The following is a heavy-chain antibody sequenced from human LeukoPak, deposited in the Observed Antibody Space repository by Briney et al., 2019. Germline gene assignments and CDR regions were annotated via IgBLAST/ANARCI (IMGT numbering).Heavy chain of an antibody. CDR1: GGSISSGGYY. V-gene: IGHV4-31*03. J-gene: IGHJ4*02. CDR3: ARLSRSGSYFDY. CDR2: IYYSGST. Sequence: SETLSLTCTVSGGSISSGGYYWSWIRQHPGKGLEWIGYIYYSGSTYYNPSLKSRVTISVDTSKNQFSLKLSSVTAADTAVYYCARLSRSGSYFDYWGQGTLVTVSS. D-gene: IGHD1-26*01.